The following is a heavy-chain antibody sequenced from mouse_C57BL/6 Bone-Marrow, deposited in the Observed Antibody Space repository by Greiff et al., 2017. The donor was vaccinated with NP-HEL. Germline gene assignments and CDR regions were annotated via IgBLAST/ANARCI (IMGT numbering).Heavy chain of an antibody. Sequence: DVMLVESGGDLVKPGGSLKLSCAASGFTFSSYGMSWVRQTPDKRLEWVATISSGGSYTYYPDSVKGRFTISRDNAKNTLYLQMSSLKSEDTAMYYCARHSLIVTTVVAFDYWGQGTTLTGSS. CDR2: ISSGGSYT. V-gene: IGHV5-6*02. J-gene: IGHJ2*01. D-gene: IGHD1-1*01. CDR1: GFTFSSYG. CDR3: ARHSLIVTTVVAFDY.